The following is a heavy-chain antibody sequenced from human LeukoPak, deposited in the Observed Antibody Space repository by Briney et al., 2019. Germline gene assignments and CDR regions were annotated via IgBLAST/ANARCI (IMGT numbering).Heavy chain of an antibody. CDR3: ARHVRGYCSSTSCPPSHYYYYMDV. J-gene: IGHJ6*03. CDR2: IYYSGST. Sequence: SETLSLTCTVSGGSISSSSYYWGWICQPPGKGLEWIGSIYYSGSTYYNPSRKSRVTISVDTSKNQFSLKLSSVTAADTAVYYCARHVRGYCSSTSCPPSHYYYYMDVWGKGTTVTVSS. D-gene: IGHD2-2*01. V-gene: IGHV4-39*01. CDR1: GGSISSSSYY.